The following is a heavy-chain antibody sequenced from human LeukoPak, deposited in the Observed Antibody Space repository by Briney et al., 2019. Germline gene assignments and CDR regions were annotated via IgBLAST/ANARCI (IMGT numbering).Heavy chain of an antibody. CDR2: ISYDGSNK. V-gene: IGHV3-30*03. J-gene: IGHJ4*02. CDR3: APGGDYTFFDY. Sequence: GGSLRCSCAGSGFTFSSYGMDWVRQAPGKGLGWVAVISYDGSNKYYADSVKGRFTISRDNSMNTLYLQMNSLRAEDTAVYYCAPGGDYTFFDYWGQGTLVTVSS. D-gene: IGHD4-17*01. CDR1: GFTFSSYG.